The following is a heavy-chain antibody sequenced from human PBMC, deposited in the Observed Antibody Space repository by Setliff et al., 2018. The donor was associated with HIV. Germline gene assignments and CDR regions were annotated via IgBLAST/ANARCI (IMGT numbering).Heavy chain of an antibody. D-gene: IGHD4-17*01. CDR3: ARVYYGDLEY. CDR1: GGSFSDYY. CDR2: INHSGST. Sequence: SETLSLTCAVYGGSFSDYYWSWIRQPPGKGLEWIGEINHSGSTNYNPSLKSRVTISVDTSKNQFSLNLSSVTAADTAVYFCARVYYGDLEYWGQGTLVTVSS. V-gene: IGHV4-34*01. J-gene: IGHJ4*02.